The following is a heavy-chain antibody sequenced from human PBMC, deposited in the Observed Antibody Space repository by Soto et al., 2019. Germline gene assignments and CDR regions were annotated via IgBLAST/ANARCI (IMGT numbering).Heavy chain of an antibody. CDR2: IFHTGAT. D-gene: IGHD6-25*01. V-gene: IGHV4-4*02. CDR3: ARVFSSGSGWMYYFDF. Sequence: QVQLQESGPGLVKPSETLSLTCTVSSDSIAGENWWSWVRQPPGMGLEWIGEIFHTGATNYNPSLKGRVTMEVDKSKNQFSLKLISATAADTAVNYCARVFSSGSGWMYYFDFWGQGTLVSVSS. J-gene: IGHJ4*02. CDR1: SDSIAGENW.